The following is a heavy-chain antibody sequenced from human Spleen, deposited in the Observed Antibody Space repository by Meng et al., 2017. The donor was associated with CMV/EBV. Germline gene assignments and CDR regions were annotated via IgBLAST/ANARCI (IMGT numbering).Heavy chain of an antibody. Sequence: KVACKASGYTFSPYFLYCVRPAPGQGLEWMGRINPHSGDTDYAHKFQGRVTMTRDTSISTAYMELFRLRSGDTAVYYCARSLTDFDYWGQGTLVTVSS. V-gene: IGHV1-2*06. J-gene: IGHJ4*02. D-gene: IGHD4/OR15-4a*01. CDR3: ARSLTDFDY. CDR1: GYTFSPYF. CDR2: INPHSGDT.